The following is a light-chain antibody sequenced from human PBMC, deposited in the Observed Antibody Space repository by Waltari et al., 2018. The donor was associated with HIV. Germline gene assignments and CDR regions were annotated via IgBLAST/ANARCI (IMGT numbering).Light chain of an antibody. CDR3: AAWDDGLYGVI. Sequence: QSVLTQSPSVSEAPGQSVTISCSGSDSNIGSHAVTWYQQFPGKPPSLPVYNDDLILSGVSDRLSASKSGTSASLAINDLQSEHESHYYCAAWDDGLYGVIFGGGTKVTVL. CDR2: NDD. J-gene: IGLJ2*01. CDR1: DSNIGSHA. V-gene: IGLV1-36*01.